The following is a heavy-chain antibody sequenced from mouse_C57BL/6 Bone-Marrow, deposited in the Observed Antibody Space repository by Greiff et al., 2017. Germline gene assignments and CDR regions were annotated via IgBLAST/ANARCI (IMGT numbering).Heavy chain of an antibody. J-gene: IGHJ3*01. Sequence: QVQLQQSGPELVKPGASVKMSCKASGYTFTDYVISWVKQRTGQGLEWIGEIFPGSGSTYYNEKFKGKATLTADKSSNTAYMQLSSLTSEDSAVYFCARGGYGTFAYWGRGTLVTVSA. D-gene: IGHD1-1*01. CDR1: GYTFTDYV. CDR2: IFPGSGST. V-gene: IGHV1-77*01. CDR3: ARGGYGTFAY.